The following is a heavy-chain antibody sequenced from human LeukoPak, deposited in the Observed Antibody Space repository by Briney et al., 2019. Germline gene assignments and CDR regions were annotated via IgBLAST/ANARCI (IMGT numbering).Heavy chain of an antibody. D-gene: IGHD3-10*01. Sequence: GGSLRLSCAASGFTFSSYAMHWVRQAPGKGLEWVAVISYDGSNKYYADSVKGRFTISRDNSKNTLYLQMSSLRAEDTAVYYCARDHDSGSYSNYWGQGTLVTVSS. V-gene: IGHV3-30*04. CDR1: GFTFSSYA. CDR3: ARDHDSGSYSNY. CDR2: ISYDGSNK. J-gene: IGHJ4*02.